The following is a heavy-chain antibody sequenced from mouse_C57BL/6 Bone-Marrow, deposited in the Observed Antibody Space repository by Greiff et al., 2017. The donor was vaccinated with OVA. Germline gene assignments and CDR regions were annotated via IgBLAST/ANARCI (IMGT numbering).Heavy chain of an antibody. V-gene: IGHV10-3*01. J-gene: IGHJ3*01. CDR3: VREDYGSSSAWFAY. Sequence: EVQLVESGGGLVQPKGSLKLSCAASGFTFNTYAMHWVRQAPGKGLEWVARIRSKSSNYATYYADSVKDRFTISRDDSQSMLYLQMNSLKAEDAAMYYCVREDYGSSSAWFAYWGQGTLVTVSA. CDR1: GFTFNTYA. CDR2: IRSKSSNYAT. D-gene: IGHD1-1*01.